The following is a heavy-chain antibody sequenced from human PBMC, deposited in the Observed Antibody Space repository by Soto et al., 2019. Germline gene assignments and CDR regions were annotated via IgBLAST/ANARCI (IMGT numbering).Heavy chain of an antibody. CDR3: ASSVVVPSTMNYFDY. D-gene: IGHD2-15*01. CDR1: GYSFSNYW. CDR2: IFPADSDT. V-gene: IGHV5-51*01. J-gene: IGHJ4*02. Sequence: PAESLKISCKASGYSFSNYWNAWVRQRPGHGLEWMGIIFPADSDTKYSPSFQGQVTISADKSISTAYLQWSSLKASDTAMYYCASSVVVPSTMNYFDYWGQGSLVTVSS.